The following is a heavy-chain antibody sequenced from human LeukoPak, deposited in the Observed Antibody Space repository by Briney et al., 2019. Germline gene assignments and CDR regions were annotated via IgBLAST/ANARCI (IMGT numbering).Heavy chain of an antibody. V-gene: IGHV2-5*02. CDR1: GFSLSTRGVG. CDR2: NYWDDDK. CDR3: AHRLDWVFDY. J-gene: IGHJ4*02. D-gene: IGHD3/OR15-3a*01. Sequence: SGPTLANPTQTHTLTGTFSGFSLSTRGVGVGWIRQLPGKALEWLALNYWDDDKRYTPSLKRRLTITKDTSKHQVVLTMTNMDPVDTATYYCAHRLDWVFDYWGQGTLVPVSS.